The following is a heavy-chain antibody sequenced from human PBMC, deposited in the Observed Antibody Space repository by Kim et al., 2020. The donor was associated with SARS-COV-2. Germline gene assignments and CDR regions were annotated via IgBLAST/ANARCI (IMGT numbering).Heavy chain of an antibody. CDR1: GFTFSSYN. Sequence: GGSLRLSCTASGFTFSSYNMNWIRQAPGKGLEWVSVISPSGDITFYADSLKGRFTISRDNSKNTLYLQMISLRAEDTAVYYCAKESRRGPRDFDYWGQGT. CDR2: ISPSGDIT. V-gene: IGHV3-23*01. CDR3: AKESRRGPRDFDY. J-gene: IGHJ4*02.